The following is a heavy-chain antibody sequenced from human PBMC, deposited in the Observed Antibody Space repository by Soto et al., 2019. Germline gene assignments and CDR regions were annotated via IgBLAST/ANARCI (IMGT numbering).Heavy chain of an antibody. Sequence: RGESLKISCKGSGYSFTSYWIGWVRQMPGKGLEWMGIIYPGDSDTRYSPSFQGQVTISADKSISTAYLQWSSLKASDTAMYYCARSPMVTYYDSSGSLDYWGQGTLVTSPQ. V-gene: IGHV5-51*01. J-gene: IGHJ4*02. CDR3: ARSPMVTYYDSSGSLDY. CDR2: IYPGDSDT. D-gene: IGHD3-22*01. CDR1: GYSFTSYW.